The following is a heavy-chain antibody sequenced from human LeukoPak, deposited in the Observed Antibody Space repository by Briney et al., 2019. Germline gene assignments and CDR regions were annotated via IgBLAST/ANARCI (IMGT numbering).Heavy chain of an antibody. J-gene: IGHJ4*02. CDR2: IYSGGNT. V-gene: IGHV3-53*01. CDR3: AREGIGYGDHYFDL. D-gene: IGHD4-17*01. Sequence: SGGSLRLSCAASGFTVSSNYMSWVRQAPGKGLEWVSVIYSGGNTYYADSVKGRFTISRDNSKNTVYLQMNRLRAEDTAVYYCAREGIGYGDHYFDLWGQGTPVTVSS. CDR1: GFTVSSNY.